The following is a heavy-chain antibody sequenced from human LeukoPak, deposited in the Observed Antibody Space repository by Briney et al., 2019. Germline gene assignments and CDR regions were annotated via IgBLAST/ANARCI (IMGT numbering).Heavy chain of an antibody. D-gene: IGHD1-26*01. Sequence: SETLSLTCTVSGGSISSYYWSWIRQPPGKGLEWIGYIYYSGSTNYNPSLKSRVTISVDTSKNQFSLKLSSVTAADTAVHYCARHGNRPFDYWGQGTLVTVSS. CDR3: ARHGNRPFDY. V-gene: IGHV4-59*08. J-gene: IGHJ4*02. CDR1: GGSISSYY. CDR2: IYYSGST.